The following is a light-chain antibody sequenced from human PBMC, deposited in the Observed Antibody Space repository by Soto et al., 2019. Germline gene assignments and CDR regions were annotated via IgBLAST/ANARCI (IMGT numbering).Light chain of an antibody. CDR1: QSLLHSNGYNY. CDR2: LGS. CDR3: RQTLQSPPLP. J-gene: IGKJ4*01. V-gene: IGKV2-28*01. Sequence: DIVLTQSPLSLPVTPGEPASISCRSSQSLLHSNGYNYLDWYLQRPGQSPQLLIYLGSNRASGVTDSISGSGSGKDVTLQISRGEDEDVWVYYCRQTLQSPPLPFGGGTKVEIK.